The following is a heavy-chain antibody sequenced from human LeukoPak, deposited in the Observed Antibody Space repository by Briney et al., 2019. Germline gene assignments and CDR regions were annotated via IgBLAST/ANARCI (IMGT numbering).Heavy chain of an antibody. CDR3: ARESGTSYYYDSSGADAFDI. J-gene: IGHJ3*02. V-gene: IGHV1-2*02. D-gene: IGHD3-22*01. Sequence: GASVKVSCKASGYTFTGYYMHWVRRAPGQGLEWMGWINPNSGGTNYAQKFQGRVTMTRDTSISTAYMELSRLRSDDTAVYYCARESGTSYYYDSSGADAFDIWGQGTMVTVSS. CDR1: GYTFTGYY. CDR2: INPNSGGT.